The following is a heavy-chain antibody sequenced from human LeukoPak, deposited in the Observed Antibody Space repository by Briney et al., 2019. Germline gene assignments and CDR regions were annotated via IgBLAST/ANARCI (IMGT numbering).Heavy chain of an antibody. CDR1: GGSFSGYY. V-gene: IGHV4-34*01. D-gene: IGHD3-22*01. CDR2: INHSGST. CDR3: ASSGYYDYYYYMDV. Sequence: SETLSLTCAVYGGSFSGYYWSWIRQPPGKGLEWIGEINHSGSTNYNPSLKSRVTISVDTSKNQFSLKLSSVTAADTAVYYCASSGYYDYYYYMDVWGKGTSVTVSS. J-gene: IGHJ6*03.